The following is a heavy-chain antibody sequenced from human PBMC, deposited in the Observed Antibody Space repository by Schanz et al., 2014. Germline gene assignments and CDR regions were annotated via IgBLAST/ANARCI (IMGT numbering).Heavy chain of an antibody. CDR1: GFSVGNKY. CDR3: ARDHTTESYYSAGPPIDY. V-gene: IGHV3-33*08. D-gene: IGHD1-26*01. J-gene: IGHJ4*02. CDR2: ISYDGSKK. Sequence: QVQLVDSGGGLVKPGGSLRLSCAASGFSVGNKYMNWVRQAPGKGLEWVGVISYDGSKKSYADSVKGRFTISRDNSKNTLYLQMNSLRAEDTAVYYCARDHTTESYYSAGPPIDYWGQGTLVTVSS.